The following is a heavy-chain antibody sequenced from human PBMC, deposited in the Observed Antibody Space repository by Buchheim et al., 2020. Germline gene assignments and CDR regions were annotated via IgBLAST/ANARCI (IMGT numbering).Heavy chain of an antibody. CDR1: GFTFSSYW. CDR2: IKQDGSEK. CDR3: ARDLGGLQWLDYYYYYGMDV. J-gene: IGHJ6*02. D-gene: IGHD6-19*01. Sequence: EVQLVESGGGLVQPGGSLRLSCAASGFTFSSYWMSWVRQAPGKGLEWVANIKQDGSEKYYVDSVKGRFTISRDNAKNSLYLQMNSLRAEDTAVYYCARDLGGLQWLDYYYYYGMDVWDQGTT. V-gene: IGHV3-7*01.